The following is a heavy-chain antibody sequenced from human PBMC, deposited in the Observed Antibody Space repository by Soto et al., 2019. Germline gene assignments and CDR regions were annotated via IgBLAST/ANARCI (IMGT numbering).Heavy chain of an antibody. CDR1: GDPINSGGYF. CDR2: IFYNGST. CDR3: ARDTYFDL. J-gene: IGHJ2*01. Sequence: QVQLQESGPGLVKPSQTLSLTCSVSGDPINSGGYFWSWIRQLPGKGLEWIGNIFYNGSTYYNPSLKSRVTISLDTSKSQFSLNQSSAPAADTAVYFCARDTYFDLWGRGTLVTVSS. V-gene: IGHV4-31*03.